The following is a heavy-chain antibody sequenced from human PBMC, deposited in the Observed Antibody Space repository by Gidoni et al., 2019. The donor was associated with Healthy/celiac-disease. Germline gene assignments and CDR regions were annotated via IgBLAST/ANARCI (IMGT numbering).Heavy chain of an antibody. Sequence: EVQLVESGGGLVQPGGSLSLSCAASGFTCSSYSMNWVRQAPGKGLEGVSYISSSSSTIYYADSVKGRFTISRDNAKNSLYLQMNSLRDEDTAVYYCARPFYDFWSGSYGMDVWGQGTTVTVSS. J-gene: IGHJ6*02. CDR2: ISSSSSTI. CDR1: GFTCSSYS. V-gene: IGHV3-48*02. D-gene: IGHD3-3*01. CDR3: ARPFYDFWSGSYGMDV.